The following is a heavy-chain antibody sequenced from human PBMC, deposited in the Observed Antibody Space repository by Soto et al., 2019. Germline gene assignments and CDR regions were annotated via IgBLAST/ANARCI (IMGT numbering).Heavy chain of an antibody. CDR3: ARPLGAFWSDTYGMDV. V-gene: IGHV3-48*02. CDR2: ISSSSTI. CDR1: GFTFSSYS. J-gene: IGHJ6*02. Sequence: TGGSLRLSCAASGFTFSSYSMNWVRQAPGKGLECVSYISSSSTIYYADSVKGRFTISRDNAKNSLYLQMNSLRDEDTAVYYCARPLGAFWSDTYGMDVWGQGTTVTVSS. D-gene: IGHD3-3*01.